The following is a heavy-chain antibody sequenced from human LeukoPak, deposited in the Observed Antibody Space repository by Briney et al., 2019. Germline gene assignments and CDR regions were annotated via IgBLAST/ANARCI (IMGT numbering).Heavy chain of an antibody. Sequence: GGSLRLSCAASGFTFSSYGMHWVRQAPGKGLEWVAVISYDGSNKYYADSVKGRFTISRDNSKNTLYLQMSSLRAEDTAVYYCAKDGTYSSGWQNYFDYWGQGTLVTVSP. CDR3: AKDGTYSSGWQNYFDY. CDR2: ISYDGSNK. J-gene: IGHJ4*02. CDR1: GFTFSSYG. V-gene: IGHV3-30*18. D-gene: IGHD6-19*01.